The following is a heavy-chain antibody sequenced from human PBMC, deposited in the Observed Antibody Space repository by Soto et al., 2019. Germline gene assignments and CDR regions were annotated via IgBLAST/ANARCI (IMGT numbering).Heavy chain of an antibody. J-gene: IGHJ4*02. CDR1: GFSLSTSGVG. CDR2: IYWDDDK. CDR3: ARSWYCSGGSCYYTYYFDH. D-gene: IGHD2-15*01. V-gene: IGHV2-5*02. Sequence: QITLKESGPTLVKPTQTLTLTCTFSGFSLSTSGVGVGWIRQPPGKALEWLALIYWDDDKRYSPSLKSRITITKDTSKNQVVLTMTNMDPVDTATYYCARSWYCSGGSCYYTYYFDHWGQGTLVTVSS.